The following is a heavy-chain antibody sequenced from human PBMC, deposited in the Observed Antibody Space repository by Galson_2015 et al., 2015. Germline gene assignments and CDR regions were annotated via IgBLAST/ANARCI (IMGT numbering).Heavy chain of an antibody. D-gene: IGHD4-17*01. CDR1: GFTFSSYG. CDR2: ISYDGSNK. J-gene: IGHJ5*02. V-gene: IGHV3-30*18. CDR3: AKDGVGHLYGDPEGWFDP. Sequence: PLRLSCAASGFTFSSYGMHWVRQAPGKGLEWVAVISYDGSNKYYADSVKGRFTISRDNSKNTLYLQMNSLRAEDTAVYYCAKDGVGHLYGDPEGWFDPWGQGTLVTVSS.